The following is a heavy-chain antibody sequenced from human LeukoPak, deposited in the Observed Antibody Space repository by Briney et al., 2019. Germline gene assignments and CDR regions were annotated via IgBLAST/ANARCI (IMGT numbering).Heavy chain of an antibody. J-gene: IGHJ4*02. V-gene: IGHV4-61*02. CDR1: GGSISSGSYY. D-gene: IGHD5-18*01. Sequence: SETLSLTCTVSGGSISSGSYYWSWVRQPAGKGLEWIGRIYTRGSTNYNPSLKSRVTISVDTSKNQFSLKLSSVTAADTAVYYCAREWIQVYYFDYWGQGTLVTVSS. CDR2: IYTRGST. CDR3: AREWIQVYYFDY.